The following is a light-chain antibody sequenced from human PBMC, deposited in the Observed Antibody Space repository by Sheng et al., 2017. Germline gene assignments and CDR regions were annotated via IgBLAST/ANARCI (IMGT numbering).Light chain of an antibody. CDR3: QSFDTSLGAWV. CDR1: NSNIGAPYD. Sequence: QSVLTQPPSVSGAPGQTITISCTGNNSNIGAPYDVHWYQQLPGTAPKLLIYGDSDRPSGVPDRFSGSKSGTSASLAITGLQADDEADYHCQSFDTSLGAWVFGGGTKLTVL. CDR2: GDS. J-gene: IGLJ3*02. V-gene: IGLV1-40*01.